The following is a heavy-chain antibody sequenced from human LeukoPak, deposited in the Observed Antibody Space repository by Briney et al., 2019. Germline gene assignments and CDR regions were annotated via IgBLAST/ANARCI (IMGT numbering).Heavy chain of an antibody. Sequence: PSQTLSLTCTVSGGSISSGGYYWSWIRQHPGKGLEWIGYIYYSGSTYYNPSLKNRVTISVDTSKNQFSLKLSSVTAADTAVYYCARDGYSGYDLRYWGQGTLVTVSS. V-gene: IGHV4-31*03. CDR3: ARDGYSGYDLRY. CDR2: IYYSGST. D-gene: IGHD5-12*01. J-gene: IGHJ4*02. CDR1: GGSISSGGYY.